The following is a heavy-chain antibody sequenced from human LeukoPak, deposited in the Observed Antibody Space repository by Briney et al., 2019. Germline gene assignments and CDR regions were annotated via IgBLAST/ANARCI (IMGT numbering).Heavy chain of an antibody. CDR1: GFTFSSYA. CDR3: ARDLVSYYGMDV. D-gene: IGHD6-6*01. Sequence: GGSLRLSCAASGFTFSSYAMSWVRQAPGKGLEWVSVIYSGGSRYYADSVKGRFTISRDESKNTLYLQMNSLRAEDTAVYYCARDLVSYYGMDVWGQGTTVTVSS. CDR2: IYSGGSR. J-gene: IGHJ6*02. V-gene: IGHV3-66*01.